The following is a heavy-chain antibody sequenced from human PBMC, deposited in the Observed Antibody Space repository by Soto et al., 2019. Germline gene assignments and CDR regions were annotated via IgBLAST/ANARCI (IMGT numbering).Heavy chain of an antibody. J-gene: IGHJ6*02. CDR2: IIPLHNTS. D-gene: IGHD3-16*01. CDR1: GGAFTNYS. Sequence: SVKVSCKVSGGAFTNYSLNWVRHAPGQGLEWLGGIIPLHNTSNYSLKLLGRGSVTADISSNKVYMHLSGLTSDDTATYYCRIWSNRNPLYARGMDVWGQGTTVTVSS. CDR3: RIWSNRNPLYARGMDV. V-gene: IGHV1-69*08.